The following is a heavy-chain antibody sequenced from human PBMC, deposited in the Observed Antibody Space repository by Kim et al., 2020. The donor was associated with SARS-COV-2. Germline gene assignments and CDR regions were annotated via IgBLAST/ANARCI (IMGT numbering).Heavy chain of an antibody. J-gene: IGHJ6*02. CDR3: ARGYFDWLSQTYYGMDV. CDR2: ISYDGSNK. Sequence: GGSLRLSCAASGFTFSSYAMHWVRQAPGKGLEWVAVISYDGSNKYYADSVKGRFTISRDNSKNTLYLQMNSLRAEDTAVYYCARGYFDWLSQTYYGMDVWGQGTTVTVSS. V-gene: IGHV3-30*04. D-gene: IGHD3-9*01. CDR1: GFTFSSYA.